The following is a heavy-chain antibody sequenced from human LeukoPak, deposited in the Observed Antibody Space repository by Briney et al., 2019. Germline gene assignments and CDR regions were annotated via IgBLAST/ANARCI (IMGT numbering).Heavy chain of an antibody. CDR2: ISGSSSDI. D-gene: IGHD6-13*01. CDR1: GFTFSSYT. J-gene: IGHJ4*02. V-gene: IGHV3-21*01. CDR3: ARDREGIFDY. Sequence: GGSLRLSCAASGFTFSSYTMHWVRQAPGKGLEWVSSISGSSSDIYYADSVKGRFTISRDNAKNSLYLQMNSLRAEDTAVYYCARDREGIFDYWGQGTLVTVSS.